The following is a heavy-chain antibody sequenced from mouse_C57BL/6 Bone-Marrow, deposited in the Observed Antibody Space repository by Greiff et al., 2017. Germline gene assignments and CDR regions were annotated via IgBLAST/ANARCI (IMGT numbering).Heavy chain of an antibody. J-gene: IGHJ4*01. CDR1: GYTFTSYW. D-gene: IGHD2-1*01. Sequence: QVQLQQPGAELVKPGASVKMSCKASGYTFTSYWITWVKQRPGQGLEWIGDIYPGSGSTNYNEKFKSKATLTVDTSSSTAYMQLSSLTSEDSAVYYCARTLLWYFGGDYWGQGTSVTVSS. CDR2: IYPGSGST. V-gene: IGHV1-55*01. CDR3: ARTLLWYFGGDY.